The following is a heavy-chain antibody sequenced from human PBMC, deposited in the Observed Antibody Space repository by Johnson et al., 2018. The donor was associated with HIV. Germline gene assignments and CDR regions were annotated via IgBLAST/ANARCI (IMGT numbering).Heavy chain of an antibody. J-gene: IGHJ3*02. D-gene: IGHD6-6*01. CDR1: GFTFSSYA. Sequence: VQLVESGGGVVQPGRSLRLSCAASGFTFSSYAMHWVRQAPGKGLEWVSGINWNGGSTTYADSVKGRFTISRDNAKNSLYLQMNSLRAEDTAFYYCARALLIAARPVGAFDIWGQGTMVTVSS. V-gene: IGHV3-20*04. CDR3: ARALLIAARPVGAFDI. CDR2: INWNGGST.